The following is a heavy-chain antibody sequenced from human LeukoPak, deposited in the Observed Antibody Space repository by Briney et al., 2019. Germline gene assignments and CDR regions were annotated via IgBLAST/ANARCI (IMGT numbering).Heavy chain of an antibody. J-gene: IGHJ6*03. CDR3: AAGEMATINGGYYYYMDV. Sequence: SVKVSCKASGFTFTSSAMQWVRQARGQRLEWIGWIVVGRGNTNYAQKFQERVTITRDMSTSTAYMELSSLRSEDTAVYYCAAGEMATINGGYYYYMDVWGNGTTVTVSS. CDR2: IVVGRGNT. CDR1: GFTFTSSA. V-gene: IGHV1-58*02. D-gene: IGHD5-24*01.